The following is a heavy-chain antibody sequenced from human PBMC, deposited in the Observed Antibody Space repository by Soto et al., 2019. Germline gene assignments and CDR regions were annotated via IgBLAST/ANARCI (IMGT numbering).Heavy chain of an antibody. CDR2: ISAKNGDT. J-gene: IGHJ4*02. Sequence: QVQLVQSGADVKKPGASVKVSCKASGYTFTSYGFSWVRQAPGQGLEWMGWISAKNGDTNFAQKFRGRLTMTTDTSTSTVCMELSSLKPDDTAMYYCAREPPETPPDYWGQGTLVTVSS. CDR3: AREPPETPPDY. CDR1: GYTFTSYG. V-gene: IGHV1-18*01.